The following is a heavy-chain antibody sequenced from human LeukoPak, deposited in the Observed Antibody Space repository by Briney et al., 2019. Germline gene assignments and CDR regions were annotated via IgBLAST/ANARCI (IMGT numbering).Heavy chain of an antibody. CDR3: ARSNVMYDY. V-gene: IGHV3-48*02. D-gene: IGHD3-16*01. CDR2: ISSDGENT. J-gene: IGHJ4*02. CDR1: GFSLRDYA. Sequence: QPGGSLRLSCAASGFSLRDYAMNWVRQAPGGGPEWVSTISSDGENTHYADSVQGRFTISRDSAKNSLYLQMRSLRDEDTATYYCARSNVMYDYWGRGTLVTVSS.